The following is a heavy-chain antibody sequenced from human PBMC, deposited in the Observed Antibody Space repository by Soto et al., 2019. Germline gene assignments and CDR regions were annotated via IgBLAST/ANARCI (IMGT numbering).Heavy chain of an antibody. D-gene: IGHD2-2*02. V-gene: IGHV4-31*03. J-gene: IGHJ6*02. CDR1: GGSINSGGYY. CDR3: ARDNRVEPATISGGYYYYAMDV. Sequence: SETLSLTCTVSGGSINSGGYYWSWIRQHPGKGLEWIGYIYYSGSTYYNPSLKSRVAISSDTSKSQCSLKLSSVTAADTAVYYCARDNRVEPATISGGYYYYAMDVWGQGTTVTVSS. CDR2: IYYSGST.